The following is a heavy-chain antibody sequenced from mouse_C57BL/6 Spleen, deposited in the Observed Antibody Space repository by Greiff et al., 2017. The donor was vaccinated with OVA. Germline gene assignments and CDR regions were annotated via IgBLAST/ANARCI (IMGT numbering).Heavy chain of an antibody. CDR3: ARSDWDGAMDY. CDR1: GYAFSSYW. CDR2: IYPGDGDT. D-gene: IGHD4-1*01. Sequence: VQLQQSGPELVKPGASVKLSCKASGYAFSSYWMNWVKQRPGKGLEWIGRIYPGDGDTNYNGKFKGKATLTADKSSSTAYMQLSSLTSEDSAVYFCARSDWDGAMDYWGQGTSVTVSS. V-gene: IGHV1-82*01. J-gene: IGHJ4*01.